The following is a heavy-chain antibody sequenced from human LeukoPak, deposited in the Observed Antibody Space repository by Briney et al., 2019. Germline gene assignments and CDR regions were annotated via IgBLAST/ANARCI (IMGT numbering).Heavy chain of an antibody. V-gene: IGHV4-59*01. CDR1: GVSISSYY. CDR3: ARDQGSSWYYFDY. J-gene: IGHJ4*02. D-gene: IGHD6-13*01. Sequence: SETLSLTCTVSGVSISSYYWSWIRQPPGKGLEWIGYIYYSGSTNYNPSLKSRVTISVDTSKNQFSLKLSSVTAADTAVYYCARDQGSSWYYFDYWGQGTLVTVSS. CDR2: IYYSGST.